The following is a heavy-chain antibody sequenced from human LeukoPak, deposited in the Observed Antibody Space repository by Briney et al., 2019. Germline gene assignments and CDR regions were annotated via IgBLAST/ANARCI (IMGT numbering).Heavy chain of an antibody. V-gene: IGHV3-30*04. CDR2: ISYDENDK. CDR3: ARRWSFDY. Sequence: GGSLRLSCAASGFTFGIYAMHWVRQAPGKGLEWVAVISYDENDKYYADSVKGRFTISRDNSKNTLYLQMNSLRTEDTAVYYCARRWSFDYWGQGTLVTVSS. CDR1: GFTFGIYA. J-gene: IGHJ4*02. D-gene: IGHD6-13*01.